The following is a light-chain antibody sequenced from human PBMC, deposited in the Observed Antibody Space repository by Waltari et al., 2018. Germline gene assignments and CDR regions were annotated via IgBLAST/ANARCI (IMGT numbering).Light chain of an antibody. Sequence: DIVMTQSPDSLAVSLGERATINCKSIQNVLYSSNNKNYLAWYQQKPGQPPKLLIYWASTRESGVPDRFSGSGSGTDFTLTISSLQAEDVAVYYCQQYYGTPPTFGQGTKVEIK. J-gene: IGKJ1*01. CDR3: QQYYGTPPT. V-gene: IGKV4-1*01. CDR2: WAS. CDR1: QNVLYSSNNKNY.